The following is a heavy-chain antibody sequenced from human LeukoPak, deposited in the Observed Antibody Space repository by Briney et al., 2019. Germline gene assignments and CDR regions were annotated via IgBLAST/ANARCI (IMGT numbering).Heavy chain of an antibody. J-gene: IGHJ5*02. CDR3: ARDRGLAVPSNWFDP. V-gene: IGHV4-61*01. Sequence: SETLSLTCTVSGGSISSGSYYWSWIRQPPGKGLEWIGYICYSGSTNYNPSLKSRVTISVDTSKNQFSLKLSSVTAADTAVYYCARDRGLAVPSNWFDPWGQGTLVTVSS. CDR1: GGSISSGSYY. D-gene: IGHD2-2*01. CDR2: ICYSGST.